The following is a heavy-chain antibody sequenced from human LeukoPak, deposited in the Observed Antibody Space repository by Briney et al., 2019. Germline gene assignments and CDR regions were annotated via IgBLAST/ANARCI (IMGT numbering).Heavy chain of an antibody. CDR2: TSAYNDKT. Sequence: ASVKVSCKASGYTFTSYGISWVRQAPGQGLEWMGWTSAYNDKTKYAQKLEGRVTMTTDTSTSTAYMEMRSLRSDDTAVYYCARGTYFDYWGQGTLVTVSS. CDR3: ARGTYFDY. V-gene: IGHV1-18*01. CDR1: GYTFTSYG. J-gene: IGHJ4*02. D-gene: IGHD1-1*01.